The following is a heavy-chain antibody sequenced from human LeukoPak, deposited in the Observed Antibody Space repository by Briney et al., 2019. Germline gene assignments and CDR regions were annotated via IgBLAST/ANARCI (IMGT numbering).Heavy chain of an antibody. D-gene: IGHD3-22*01. CDR3: ARVSSASGYYCHY. V-gene: IGHV1-2*06. CDR2: INPNSGGT. J-gene: IGHJ4*02. Sequence: ASVKVSCKASGYTFTGYYMHWVRQAPGQGLEWRGRINPNSGGTNYAQKFQGRVTMTRDTSISTAYMELSRLRSDDTAVYYCARVSSASGYYCHYWGQGTLVTVSS. CDR1: GYTFTGYY.